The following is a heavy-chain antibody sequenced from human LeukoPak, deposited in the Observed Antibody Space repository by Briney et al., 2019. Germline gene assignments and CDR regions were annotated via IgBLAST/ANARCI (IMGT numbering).Heavy chain of an antibody. CDR1: GFTVSSNY. D-gene: IGHD6-19*01. CDR2: IYSGGST. V-gene: IGHV3-53*01. CDR3: ARGAVADHCLN. J-gene: IGHJ4*02. Sequence: QAGGSLRLSCAASGFTVSSNYMSWVRQAPGKGLEWVSVIYSGGSTYYADSVKGRFTISRDNSKNTLYLQMNSLRAEDTAVYYCARGAVADHCLNWGQGTLVTVSS.